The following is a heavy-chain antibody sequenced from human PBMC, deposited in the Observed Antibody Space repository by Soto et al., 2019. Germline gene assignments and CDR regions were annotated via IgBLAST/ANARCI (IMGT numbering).Heavy chain of an antibody. Sequence: QVQLQESGPGLVKPSQTLSLTCTVSGASVSSGDYYWSCIRQPPGKGLEWIGYIYSSGGSYYNPSLKGRLTISIDTSKNQFSLKLNSVTVPDTAIYYCVGTGTTDDYWGRGTLVTVSS. CDR2: IYSSGGS. V-gene: IGHV4-30-4*01. CDR3: VGTGTTDDY. J-gene: IGHJ4*02. CDR1: GASVSSGDYY.